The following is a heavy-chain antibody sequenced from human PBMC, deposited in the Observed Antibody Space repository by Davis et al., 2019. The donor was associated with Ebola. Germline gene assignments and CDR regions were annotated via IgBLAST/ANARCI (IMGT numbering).Heavy chain of an antibody. J-gene: IGHJ6*02. Sequence: HTGGSLRLSCAASGFTFSSYWMHWVRQAPGKGLVWVSHINSDGSSTSYADSVKGRFTISRDNSKNSLYLQMNSLRTEDTALYYCAKDGLGSYGYYYGMDVWGQGTTVTVSS. D-gene: IGHD5-18*01. CDR1: GFTFSSYW. V-gene: IGHV3-74*01. CDR2: INSDGSST. CDR3: AKDGLGSYGYYYGMDV.